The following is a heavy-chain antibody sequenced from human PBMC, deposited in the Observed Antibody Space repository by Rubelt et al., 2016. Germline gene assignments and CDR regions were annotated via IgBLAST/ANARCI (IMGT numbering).Heavy chain of an antibody. Sequence: QVQLQESGPGLVKPSETLSLNCTVSGGSISPYHWSWIRQSPGKGLEWIGSIYYSGNTYYNPSLKSRITISVDTSKNQVSRKLISVTAADTAVYYCARHASGANSYYDYWGQGTLVTVSS. CDR3: ARHASGANSYYDY. J-gene: IGHJ4*02. V-gene: IGHV4-59*08. CDR1: GGSISPYH. D-gene: IGHD4-11*01. CDR2: IYYSGNT.